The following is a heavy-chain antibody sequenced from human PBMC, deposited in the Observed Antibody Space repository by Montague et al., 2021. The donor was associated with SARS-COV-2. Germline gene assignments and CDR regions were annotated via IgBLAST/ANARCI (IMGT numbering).Heavy chain of an antibody. CDR2: IYHTGSA. J-gene: IGHJ4*02. CDR1: GDSISTDTW. V-gene: IGHV4/OR15-8*01. Sequence: SETLSLTCVVSGDSISTDTWWTWVHLPPGRGLEWVGEIYHTGSANYKQSLTSRVRMSVDKSWNQLSLRLTSVTAAATAIYYCGRKGSGRSDLAYWGQGTLVTVSS. D-gene: IGHD1-26*01. CDR3: GRKGSGRSDLAY.